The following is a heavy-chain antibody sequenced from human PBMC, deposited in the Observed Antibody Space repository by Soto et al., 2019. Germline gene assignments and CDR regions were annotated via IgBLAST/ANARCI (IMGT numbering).Heavy chain of an antibody. Sequence: GGSLRLSCTASGFTFGDYAMSWFRQAPGKGLEWVGFIRSKAYGGTTEYAASVKGRFTISRDDSKSIAHLQMNSLKTEDTAVYYCTRGPDWQLGNNWYFDLWGRGTLVTVS. CDR1: GFTFGDYA. V-gene: IGHV3-49*03. J-gene: IGHJ2*01. CDR3: TRGPDWQLGNNWYFDL. D-gene: IGHD6-6*01. CDR2: IRSKAYGGTT.